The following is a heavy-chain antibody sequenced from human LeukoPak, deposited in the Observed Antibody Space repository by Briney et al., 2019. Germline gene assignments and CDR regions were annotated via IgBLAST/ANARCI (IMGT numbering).Heavy chain of an antibody. V-gene: IGHV4-39*01. CDR1: GGSISSSSYY. J-gene: IGHJ3*02. Sequence: PSETLSLTCSVSGGSISSSSYYWGWIRQPPGKGLERIGSIYYSGSTYYNPSLKSRVTISVDTSKNQFSLKLSSVTAADTAVYYCARQPYDRSAYHHAAFDIWGQGTMVTVSS. D-gene: IGHD3-22*01. CDR2: IYYSGST. CDR3: ARQPYDRSAYHHAAFDI.